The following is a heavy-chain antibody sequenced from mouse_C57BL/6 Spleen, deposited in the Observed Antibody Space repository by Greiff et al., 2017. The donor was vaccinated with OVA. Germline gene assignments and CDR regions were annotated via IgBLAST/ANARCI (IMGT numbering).Heavy chain of an antibody. CDR3: AAIYYSGSYYFDY. Sequence: VQLQQPGTELVKPGASVKLSCKASGYTFTSYWMHWVKQRPGQGLEWIGNINPSNGGTNYNEKFKSKATLTVDKSSSTAYMQLSSLTTEDSAVYYCAAIYYSGSYYFDYWGQGTTLTVSS. J-gene: IGHJ2*01. CDR1: GYTFTSYW. CDR2: INPSNGGT. V-gene: IGHV1-53*01. D-gene: IGHD1-1*01.